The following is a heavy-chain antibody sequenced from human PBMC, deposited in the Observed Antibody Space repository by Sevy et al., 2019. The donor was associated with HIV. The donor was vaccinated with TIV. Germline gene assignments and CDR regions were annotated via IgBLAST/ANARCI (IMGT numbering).Heavy chain of an antibody. J-gene: IGHJ4*02. CDR3: ASGAYYYASRTENFDY. V-gene: IGHV3-33*01. D-gene: IGHD3-10*01. Sequence: GGSLRLSCAASGFTFSSYGMHWVRQAPGKGLEWVALIWYDGSSKYYADSVKGRFTISRDNSKNTLYLQMNSVRAEDTAVYYCASGAYYYASRTENFDYWGQGTLVTVSS. CDR1: GFTFSSYG. CDR2: IWYDGSSK.